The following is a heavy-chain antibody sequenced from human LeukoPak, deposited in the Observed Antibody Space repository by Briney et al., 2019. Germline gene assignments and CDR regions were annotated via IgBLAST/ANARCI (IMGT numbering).Heavy chain of an antibody. V-gene: IGHV1-18*01. J-gene: IGHJ4*02. Sequence: RASVKVSCKASGYTFTSYGISWVRQAPGQVLEWMGWISAYNGNTNYAQKLQGRVTMTTDTSTSTAYMELRSLRSDDTAVYYCARNIRGLKYFDYWGQGTLVTVSS. D-gene: IGHD4-17*01. CDR3: ARNIRGLKYFDY. CDR2: ISAYNGNT. CDR1: GYTFTSYG.